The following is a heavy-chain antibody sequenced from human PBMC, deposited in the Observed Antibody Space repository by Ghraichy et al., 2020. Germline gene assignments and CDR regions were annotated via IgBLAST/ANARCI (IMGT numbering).Heavy chain of an antibody. CDR1: GFSFNNYV. CDR3: ARDGAYTIVLDY. Sequence: GGSLRLSCAASGFSFNNYVMNWVRQAPGKGLEWVSSISSQSNYIYYADSVKGRFTISRDNAKNSVDLEMNSLRDEDTAVYYCARDGAYTIVLDYWGQGTLGTVSS. CDR2: ISSQSNYI. D-gene: IGHD3-16*01. J-gene: IGHJ4*02. V-gene: IGHV3-21*01.